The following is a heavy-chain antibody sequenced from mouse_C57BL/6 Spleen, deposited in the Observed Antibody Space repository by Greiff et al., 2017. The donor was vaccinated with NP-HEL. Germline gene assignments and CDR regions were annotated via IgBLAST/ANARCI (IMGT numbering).Heavy chain of an antibody. CDR2: ISSGSSTI. CDR1: GFTFSDYG. V-gene: IGHV5-17*01. D-gene: IGHD1-1*01. Sequence: EVKLMESGGGLVKPGGSLKLSCAASGFTFSDYGMHWVRQAPEKGLEWVAYISSGSSTIYYADTVKGRFTISRDNAKNTLFLQMTILRSEDTAMYYCAKEFFHYYGSSSFAYWGQGTLVTVSA. J-gene: IGHJ3*01. CDR3: AKEFFHYYGSSSFAY.